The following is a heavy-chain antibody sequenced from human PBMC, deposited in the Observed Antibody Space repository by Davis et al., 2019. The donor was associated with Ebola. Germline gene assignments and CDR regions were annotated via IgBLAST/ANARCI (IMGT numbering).Heavy chain of an antibody. CDR2: IYYSGST. J-gene: IGHJ5*02. Sequence: SETLSLTCTVSGGSISSYYWSWIRQPPGKGLEWIGYIYYSGSTNYNPSLKSRVTISVDTSKNQFSLKLSSVTAADTAVYYCARAEGYYYDSSGYYTLNNWFDPWGQGTLVTASS. V-gene: IGHV4-59*01. CDR3: ARAEGYYYDSSGYYTLNNWFDP. D-gene: IGHD3-22*01. CDR1: GGSISSYY.